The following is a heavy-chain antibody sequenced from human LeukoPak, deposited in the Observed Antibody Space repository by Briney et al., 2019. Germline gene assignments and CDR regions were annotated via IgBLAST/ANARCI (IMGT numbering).Heavy chain of an antibody. CDR3: ARTTYDILTGLDYYNMDV. V-gene: IGHV6-1*01. CDR1: GDSVSGNSAA. Sequence: SQTLSLTCAISGDSVSGNSAAWNWIRQSPSRGLEWLGRTYYRSKWSSDYAVSVKSRITINPDTSKNQFSLQLNSVTPEDTAVYYCARTTYDILTGLDYYNMDVWGQGTTVTVSS. CDR2: TYYRSKWSS. J-gene: IGHJ6*02. D-gene: IGHD3-9*01.